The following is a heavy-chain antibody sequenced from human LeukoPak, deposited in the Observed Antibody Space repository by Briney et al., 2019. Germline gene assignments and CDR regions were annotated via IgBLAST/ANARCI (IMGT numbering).Heavy chain of an antibody. J-gene: IGHJ6*02. CDR2: IYTSGST. Sequence: SETLSLTCTVSGGSISSYYWSWIRQPAVKGLEWIGRIYTSGSTNYNPSLKSRVTMSVDTSKNQFSLKLSSVTAADTAVYYCARIPYYYDSSGYHNYYYGMDVWGQGTTVTVSS. V-gene: IGHV4-4*07. D-gene: IGHD3-22*01. CDR1: GGSISSYY. CDR3: ARIPYYYDSSGYHNYYYGMDV.